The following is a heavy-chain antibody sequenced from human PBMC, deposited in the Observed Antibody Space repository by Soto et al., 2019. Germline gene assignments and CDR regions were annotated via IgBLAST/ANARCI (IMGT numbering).Heavy chain of an antibody. Sequence: GGSLRLSCAASGFTFSSYAMSWVRQAPGKGLEWVSAISGSGGSTYYADSVKGRFTISRDNSKNTLYLQMNSLRAEDTAVYYCASIDYDFWSGPNNWFDPWGQGTLVTVSS. J-gene: IGHJ5*02. CDR3: ASIDYDFWSGPNNWFDP. CDR1: GFTFSSYA. D-gene: IGHD3-3*01. CDR2: ISGSGGST. V-gene: IGHV3-23*01.